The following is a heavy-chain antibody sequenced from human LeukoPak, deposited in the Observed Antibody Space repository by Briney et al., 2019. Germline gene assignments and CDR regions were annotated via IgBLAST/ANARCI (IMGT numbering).Heavy chain of an antibody. CDR2: IRYDGSIK. CDR3: AKDLEGFDL. D-gene: IGHD3-3*01. CDR1: GFTLSNYG. Sequence: GGSLRLSCAASGFTLSNYGMHWVRQAPGKGLEWVAFIRYDGSIKYYADSVKGRFSISRDNSKNTLYVQMNSLRREDTAVYYCAKDLEGFDLWGRGTMVCVSS. V-gene: IGHV3-30*02. J-gene: IGHJ3*01.